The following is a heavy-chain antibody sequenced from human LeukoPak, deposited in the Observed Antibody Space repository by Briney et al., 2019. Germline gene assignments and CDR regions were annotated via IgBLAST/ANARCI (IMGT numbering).Heavy chain of an antibody. CDR1: GFTFINYW. J-gene: IGHJ4*02. CDR2: INSNGSST. CDR3: ARVSGDYWAIDY. D-gene: IGHD4-17*01. V-gene: IGHV3-74*01. Sequence: SGGSLRLSCAASGFTFINYWMHWVRQAPGKGLVWVSRINSNGSSTSYAASVKGRFTISRDNAKNTLYLQMNSLRAEDTAVYYCARVSGDYWAIDYWGQGTLVTVSS.